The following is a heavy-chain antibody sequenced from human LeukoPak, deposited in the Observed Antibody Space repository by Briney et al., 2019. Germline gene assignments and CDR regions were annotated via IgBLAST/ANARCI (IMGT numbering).Heavy chain of an antibody. CDR3: ARVPYGGNSGYFDY. Sequence: GGSLRLSCAASGFTLSSYAMHWVRQAPGKGLEWVAVISYDGSNKYYADSVKGRFTISRDNSKNTLYLQMNSLRAEDTAVYYCARVPYGGNSGYFDYWGQGTLVTVSS. V-gene: IGHV3-30*01. CDR2: ISYDGSNK. CDR1: GFTLSSYA. D-gene: IGHD4-23*01. J-gene: IGHJ4*02.